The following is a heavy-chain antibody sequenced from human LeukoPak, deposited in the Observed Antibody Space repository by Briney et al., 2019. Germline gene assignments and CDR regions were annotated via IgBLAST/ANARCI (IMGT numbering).Heavy chain of an antibody. Sequence: GGSLRLSCAASGFTFSSYWMSWVRQAPGKGLEWVANIKQDGSEKYYVDSVKGRFTISRDNAKNSLYLQMNSLRAEDTDVYYCARERVAYYGSGSYINYFDYWGQGTLVTVSS. D-gene: IGHD3-10*01. V-gene: IGHV3-7*01. CDR3: ARERVAYYGSGSYINYFDY. CDR2: IKQDGSEK. CDR1: GFTFSSYW. J-gene: IGHJ4*02.